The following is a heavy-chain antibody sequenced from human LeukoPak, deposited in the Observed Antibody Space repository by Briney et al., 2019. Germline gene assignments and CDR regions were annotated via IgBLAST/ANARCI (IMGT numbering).Heavy chain of an antibody. J-gene: IGHJ6*03. Sequence: ASVKVSCKASGYTFTSYAMNWVRQAPGQGLEWMGWINTNTGNPTYAQGFTGRFVFSLDTSVSTAYLQISSLKAEDTAVYYCARDYDILTGYGTIYYYYMDVWGKGTTVTVSS. CDR2: INTNTGNP. CDR3: ARDYDILTGYGTIYYYYMDV. D-gene: IGHD3-9*01. CDR1: GYTFTSYA. V-gene: IGHV7-4-1*02.